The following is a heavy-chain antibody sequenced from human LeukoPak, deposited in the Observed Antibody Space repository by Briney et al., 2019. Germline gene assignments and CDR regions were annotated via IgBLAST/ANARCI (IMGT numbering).Heavy chain of an antibody. V-gene: IGHV1-69*05. CDR3: ARVGGYSYGSHFDY. D-gene: IGHD5-18*01. CDR1: GGTFSSYA. CDR2: TIPIFGTA. Sequence: SVKVSCKASGGTFSSYAISWVRQAPGQGLEWMGRTIPIFGTANYAQKFQGKVTITTDESTSTAYMELSSLRSEDTAVYYCARVGGYSYGSHFDYWGQGTLVTVSS. J-gene: IGHJ4*02.